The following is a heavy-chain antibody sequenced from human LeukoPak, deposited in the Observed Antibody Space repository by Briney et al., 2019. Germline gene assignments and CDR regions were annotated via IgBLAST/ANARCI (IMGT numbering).Heavy chain of an antibody. CDR2: IYYSGST. D-gene: IGHD3-9*01. Sequence: PSETLSLTCTVSGGSISSYYWSWIRQPPGKGLEWIGYIYYSGSTNYNPPLKSRVTISVDTSKNQFSLKLRSVTAADTAVYYCARSETVLRYFDPKFDYWGQGTLVTVSS. V-gene: IGHV4-59*01. CDR3: ARSETVLRYFDPKFDY. CDR1: GGSISSYY. J-gene: IGHJ4*02.